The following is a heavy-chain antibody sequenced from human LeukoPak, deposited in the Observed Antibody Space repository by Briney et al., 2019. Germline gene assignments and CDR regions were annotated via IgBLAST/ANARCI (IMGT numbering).Heavy chain of an antibody. D-gene: IGHD1-26*01. CDR2: ITSSSTNI. CDR3: ATSGNYYLKY. J-gene: IGHJ4*02. CDR1: GFTFSSYG. Sequence: AGGSLRLSCAASGFTFSSYGMHWVRQAPGKGLEWVSHITSSSTNIYYADSVKGRFTISRDNAKNALSLQMNSLRDEDTAVYYCATSGNYYLKYWGQGTLVTVSS. V-gene: IGHV3-48*02.